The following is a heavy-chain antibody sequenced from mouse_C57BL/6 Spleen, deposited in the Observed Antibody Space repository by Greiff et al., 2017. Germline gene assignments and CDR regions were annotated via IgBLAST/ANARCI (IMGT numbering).Heavy chain of an antibody. CDR1: GYTFTSYW. Sequence: VQLQQPGAELVKPGASVKLSCKASGYTFTSYWMHWVKQRPGQGLEWIGMIHPNSGSTNYNEKFKSKATLTVDKSSSTAYMQLSSLTSEDSAVYYCARTGLVYYDAMDYWGQGTSVTVSS. CDR2: IHPNSGST. D-gene: IGHD3-1*01. J-gene: IGHJ4*01. CDR3: ARTGLVYYDAMDY. V-gene: IGHV1-64*01.